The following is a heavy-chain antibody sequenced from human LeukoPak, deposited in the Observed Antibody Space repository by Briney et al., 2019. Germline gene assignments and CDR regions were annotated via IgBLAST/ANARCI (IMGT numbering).Heavy chain of an antibody. J-gene: IGHJ5*02. D-gene: IGHD3-22*01. Sequence: PSETLSLTCTVSGGSISSGGYYWSWIRQHPGKGLEWIGYIYYSGSTYYNPSLKSRVTISVDTSKNQFSLKLSSVTAADTAVYYCARDGYYYDSTGPTHRWFDPWGQGTLVTVSS. CDR1: GGSISSGGYY. V-gene: IGHV4-31*03. CDR3: ARDGYYYDSTGPTHRWFDP. CDR2: IYYSGST.